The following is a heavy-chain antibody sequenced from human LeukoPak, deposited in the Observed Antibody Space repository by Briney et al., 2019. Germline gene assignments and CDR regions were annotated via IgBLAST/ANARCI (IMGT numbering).Heavy chain of an antibody. D-gene: IGHD2-2*01. J-gene: IGHJ4*02. CDR1: GFTFSSYA. CDR2: ISGSGGST. Sequence: PGGSLRLSCAASGFTFSSYAISWVRQAPGKGLKWVSAISGSGGSTYYADSVKGRFTISRDNSKNTLYVQMNSLRAEDTAVYYCAKGPDIVVVPAAIWGQGTLVTVSS. V-gene: IGHV3-23*01. CDR3: AKGPDIVVVPAAI.